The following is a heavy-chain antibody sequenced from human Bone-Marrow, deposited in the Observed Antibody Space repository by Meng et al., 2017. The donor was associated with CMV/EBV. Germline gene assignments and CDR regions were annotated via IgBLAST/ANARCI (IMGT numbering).Heavy chain of an antibody. CDR2: IKQDGSEK. CDR3: ARDRIAARRFDY. J-gene: IGHJ4*02. D-gene: IGHD6-6*01. V-gene: IGHV3-7*01. CDR1: GFTFSSYV. Sequence: GGSLRLSCAASGFTFSSYVMTWVRQAPGKGLEWVANIKQDGSEKYYVDSVKGRFTITRDNAKNSLYLQMNSLRAEYTAVYYCARDRIAARRFDYWGQGTLVTVSS.